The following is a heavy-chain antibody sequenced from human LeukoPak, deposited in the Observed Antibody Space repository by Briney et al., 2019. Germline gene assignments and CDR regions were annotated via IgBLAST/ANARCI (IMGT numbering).Heavy chain of an antibody. V-gene: IGHV1-8*01. D-gene: IGHD5-12*01. CDR2: MNPRNGHT. J-gene: IGHJ5*01. CDR1: GYTFTSYD. CDR3: VAGYALPGFDC. Sequence: GASVKVSCKASGYTFTSYDINWVRQATGQGLEWMGWMNPRNGHTGNAQKFEGRVTMTRDTSISTAYMELSSLKSDDTAVYYCVAGYALPGFDCWGQGTLVTVSS.